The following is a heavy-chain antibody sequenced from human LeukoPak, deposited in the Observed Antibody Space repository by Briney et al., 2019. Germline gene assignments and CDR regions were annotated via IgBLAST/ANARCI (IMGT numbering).Heavy chain of an antibody. J-gene: IGHJ4*02. Sequence: KTSETLSLTCTVSGGSISSSSYSWGWIRQAPGKGLEWIGSIYYSGSTYYNPSLKSRVTISVDTSKNQFSLKLSSVTAADTAVYYCARHKAGVVVPAYYFDYWGQGTLVTVSS. CDR2: IYYSGST. V-gene: IGHV4-39*01. D-gene: IGHD2-2*01. CDR1: GGSISSSSYS. CDR3: ARHKAGVVVPAYYFDY.